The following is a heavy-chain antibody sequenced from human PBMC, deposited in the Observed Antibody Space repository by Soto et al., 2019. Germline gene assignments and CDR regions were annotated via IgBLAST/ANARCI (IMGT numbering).Heavy chain of an antibody. D-gene: IGHD3-3*01. Sequence: GASVKVSCKASGYTFTSYGSSWVRQAPGQGLEWMGWISAYNGNTNYAQKLQGRVTMTTDTSTSTAYMELRSLKTEDTAVYYCTARGPFLIGDWGQGTRVTVSS. J-gene: IGHJ4*02. CDR1: GYTFTSYG. CDR3: TARGPFLIGD. V-gene: IGHV1-18*01. CDR2: ISAYNGNT.